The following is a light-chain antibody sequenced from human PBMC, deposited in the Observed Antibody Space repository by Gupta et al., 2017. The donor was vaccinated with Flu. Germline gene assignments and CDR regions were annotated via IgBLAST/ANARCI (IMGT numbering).Light chain of an antibody. J-gene: IGLJ2*01. CDR3: AAWDNGLSARV. V-gene: IGLV1-44*01. CDR2: ANN. Sequence: QSDLTQPPSASGTPGQTVTISCSGSSSNIGATPVSWYQQVPGTTPKLLIYANNQRPSGVPDRFSGSKSGTSASLAISGLQSENEADYYCAAWDNGLSARVFGGGTKLTVL. CDR1: SSNIGATP.